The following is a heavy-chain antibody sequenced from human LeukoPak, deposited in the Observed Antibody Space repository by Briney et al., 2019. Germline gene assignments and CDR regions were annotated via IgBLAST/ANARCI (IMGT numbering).Heavy chain of an antibody. CDR2: IYHSGST. V-gene: IGHV4-38-2*02. CDR3: ARTVYDILTGHDAFDI. Sequence: SETLSLTCTVSGYSISSGYYWGWIRQPPGKGLEWIGSIYHSGSTYYNPSLKSRGTISVDTSKNQFSLKLSSVTAADTAVYYCARTVYDILTGHDAFDIWGQGTMVTVSS. D-gene: IGHD3-9*01. CDR1: GYSISSGYY. J-gene: IGHJ3*02.